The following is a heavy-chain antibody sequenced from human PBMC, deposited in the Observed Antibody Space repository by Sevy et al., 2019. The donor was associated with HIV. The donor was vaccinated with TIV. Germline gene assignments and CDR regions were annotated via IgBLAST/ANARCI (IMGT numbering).Heavy chain of an antibody. D-gene: IGHD1-7*01. J-gene: IGHJ3*01. CDR1: GFPFSDAW. Sequence: GGSLRLSCAASGFPFSDAWMNWVRQAPGKGLERVGLIKNENEGGTTDYAAPVKGRFTISRDDSKDTLFLQMSSLKTEDTAIYYCTIDWGSGTTWVRALDLWGQGTMVTVSS. CDR2: IKNENEGGTT. CDR3: TIDWGSGTTWVRALDL. V-gene: IGHV3-15*01.